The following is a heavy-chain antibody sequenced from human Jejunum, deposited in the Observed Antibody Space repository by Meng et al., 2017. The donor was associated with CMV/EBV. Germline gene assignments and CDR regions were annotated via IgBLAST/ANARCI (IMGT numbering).Heavy chain of an antibody. V-gene: IGHV3-30-3*01. CDR1: GFIFSSYA. D-gene: IGHD3-22*01. CDR3: ARGYYDSNLRLDP. Sequence: QVQLVESGGGVVQSGRSLRRSCAASGFIFSSYAMHWVRQAPGKGLEWMALISYDGSNKYYADSVKGRFTISRDNSKNTLYLQMNSLRAEDTAVYYCARGYYDSNLRLDPWGQGTLVTVSS. CDR2: ISYDGSNK. J-gene: IGHJ5*02.